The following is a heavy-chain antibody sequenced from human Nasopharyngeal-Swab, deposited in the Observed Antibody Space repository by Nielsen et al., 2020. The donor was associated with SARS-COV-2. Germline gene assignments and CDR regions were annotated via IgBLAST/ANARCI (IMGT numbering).Heavy chain of an antibody. CDR3: ARPSGTHYYFDY. V-gene: IGHV3-74*01. D-gene: IGHD1-26*01. J-gene: IGHJ4*02. Sequence: GGSLRLSCAASGFTFSSCWMHWVRQAPGKGLVWVSRINSDGSSTSYADSVKGRFTISRDNAKNTLYPQMNSLRAEDTAVYYCARPSGTHYYFDYWGQGTLVTVSS. CDR2: INSDGSST. CDR1: GFTFSSCW.